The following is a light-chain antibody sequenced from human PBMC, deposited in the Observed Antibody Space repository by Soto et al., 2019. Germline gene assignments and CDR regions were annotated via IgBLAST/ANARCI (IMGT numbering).Light chain of an antibody. J-gene: IGLJ2*01. CDR2: EGS. CDR1: SSDVGSYNL. V-gene: IGLV2-23*01. Sequence: QFALTQPASVSGSPGQSITISCTGTSSDVGSYNLVSWYQQHPGKAPKLMIYEGSKRPSGVSNRFSGSKSGNTASLTISGLQAEDEADYYCCSYAGSSTHVVLGGGTKVTVL. CDR3: CSYAGSSTHVV.